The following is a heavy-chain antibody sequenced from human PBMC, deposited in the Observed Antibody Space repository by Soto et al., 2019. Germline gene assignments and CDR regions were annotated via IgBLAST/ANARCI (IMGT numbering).Heavy chain of an antibody. Sequence: EVQLVESGGGLGQPGRSLRLSCVVSGLNFDDYAMHWVRQLPGKGLEWVAGLSWSGGTIDYADSVKGRFTISRDNAKNSLYLEMNSLRPEDTAVYYCTKEVRHHCSYYFDNWGQGTLVTVSS. D-gene: IGHD2-21*01. J-gene: IGHJ4*02. CDR2: LSWSGGTI. CDR3: TKEVRHHCSYYFDN. CDR1: GLNFDDYA. V-gene: IGHV3-9*01.